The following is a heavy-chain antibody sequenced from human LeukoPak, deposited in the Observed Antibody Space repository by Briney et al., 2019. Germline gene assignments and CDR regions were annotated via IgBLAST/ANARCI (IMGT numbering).Heavy chain of an antibody. Sequence: PSETLSLTCIIPSDAITSYWSWNRQPPGKGLEFLGYIFHTGIIKYNPSLGSRLTISLDTSKRQLSLRLTSVTAADTANYFCARRPRAPDIWGQGTMVIVSS. V-gene: IGHV4-59*01. CDR3: ARRPRAPDI. CDR1: SDAITSY. J-gene: IGHJ3*02. CDR2: IFHTGII.